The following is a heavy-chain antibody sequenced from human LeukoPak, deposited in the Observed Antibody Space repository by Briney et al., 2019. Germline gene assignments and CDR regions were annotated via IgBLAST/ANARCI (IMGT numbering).Heavy chain of an antibody. J-gene: IGHJ4*02. CDR3: SRTDSSGSLYYFDY. Sequence: ASVTVSCTASGGTFSSYAISWVRQAPGQGLEWMGGIIPIFGTANYAQKFQGRVTITADESTSTVYMEPSSLRSEDTAVYYCSRTDSSGSLYYFDYWGQGTLVTVSS. D-gene: IGHD3-22*01. CDR1: GGTFSSYA. V-gene: IGHV1-69*13. CDR2: IIPIFGTA.